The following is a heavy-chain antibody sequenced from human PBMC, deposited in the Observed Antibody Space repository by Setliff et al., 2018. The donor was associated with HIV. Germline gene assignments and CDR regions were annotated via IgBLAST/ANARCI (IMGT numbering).Heavy chain of an antibody. V-gene: IGHV4-31*03. J-gene: IGHJ4*02. CDR3: AGFSYNFWVYRFDH. D-gene: IGHD3-3*01. Sequence: SETLSLTCSVSGGSTTSGGYYWSWIRQHPGKGLEYIGYTYYSGSTYYNPSLKSRVTMSIDTSTQQFFLNVTSVTAADTAVYYCAGFSYNFWVYRFDHWGQGALVTVSS. CDR2: TYYSGST. CDR1: GGSTTSGGYY.